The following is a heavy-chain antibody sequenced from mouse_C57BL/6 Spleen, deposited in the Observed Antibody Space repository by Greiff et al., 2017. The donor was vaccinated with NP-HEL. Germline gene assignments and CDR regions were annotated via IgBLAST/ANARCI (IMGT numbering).Heavy chain of an antibody. CDR2: IYPGSGNT. D-gene: IGHD4-1*02. CDR3: ARRVNWDGFDY. Sequence: VQLQQSGPELVKPGASVKISCKASGYSFTSYYIHWVKQRPGQGLEWIGCIYPGSGNTKYNEKFKGKATLTADTSSSTAYMQLSSLTSEDSAVYYCARRVNWDGFDYWGQGTTLTVSS. J-gene: IGHJ2*01. V-gene: IGHV1-66*01. CDR1: GYSFTSYY.